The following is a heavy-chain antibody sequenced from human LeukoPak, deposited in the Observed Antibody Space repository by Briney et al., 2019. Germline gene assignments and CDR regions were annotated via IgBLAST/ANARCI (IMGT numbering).Heavy chain of an antibody. D-gene: IGHD1-26*01. Sequence: GASVKVSCKASGYTFTSHGISWVRQAPGQGLEWMGWISAYNGNTNYAQKLQGRVTMTTDTSTSTAYMELRSLRSDDTAVYYCARDGDRRIVGAIDYWGQGTLVTVSS. CDR2: ISAYNGNT. CDR1: GYTFTSHG. CDR3: ARDGDRRIVGAIDY. V-gene: IGHV1-18*01. J-gene: IGHJ4*02.